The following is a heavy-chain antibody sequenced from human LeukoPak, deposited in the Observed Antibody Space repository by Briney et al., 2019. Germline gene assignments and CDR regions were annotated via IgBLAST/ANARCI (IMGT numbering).Heavy chain of an antibody. D-gene: IGHD3-10*01. CDR3: ARDSGTFYYFDY. CDR1: GFTLSSYA. Sequence: GGSLRLSCAASGFTLSSYAMHWVRQAPGKGLEYVSAISSNGGSTYYANSVKGRFTISRGNSKNTLYLQMGSLRAEDMAVYYCARDSGTFYYFDYWGQGTLVTVSS. CDR2: ISSNGGST. J-gene: IGHJ4*02. V-gene: IGHV3-64*01.